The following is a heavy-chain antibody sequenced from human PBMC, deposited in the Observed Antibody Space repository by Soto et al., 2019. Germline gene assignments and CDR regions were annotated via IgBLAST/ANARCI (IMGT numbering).Heavy chain of an antibody. J-gene: IGHJ6*02. CDR2: IYWDDDK. Sequence: QIALKESGPTLVKPTQTLTLTCTFSGFSLSTSGVGVGWIRQPPGKALEWLALIYWDDDKRYSPSLKSRLTITKDTSKNHVVLTMTSRDPADTATYYCALGAAYDYVWGSYRPAPGGMDVWGQGTTVTVSS. CDR3: ALGAAYDYVWGSYRPAPGGMDV. V-gene: IGHV2-5*02. D-gene: IGHD3-16*02. CDR1: GFSLSTSGVG.